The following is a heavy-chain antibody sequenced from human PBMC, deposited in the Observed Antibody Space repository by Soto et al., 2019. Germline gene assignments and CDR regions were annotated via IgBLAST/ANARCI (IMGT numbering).Heavy chain of an antibody. CDR1: GGSFSGYY. CDR3: ARGVHYDILTGYYS. D-gene: IGHD3-9*01. V-gene: IGHV4-34*01. CDR2: INHSGST. Sequence: SETLSLTCAVYGGSFSGYYWSWIRQPPGKGLEWIGEINHSGSTNYNPSIKSRVTISVDTSKNQFSLKLSSVTAADTAVYYCARGVHYDILTGYYSWGQGTLVTVSS. J-gene: IGHJ5*02.